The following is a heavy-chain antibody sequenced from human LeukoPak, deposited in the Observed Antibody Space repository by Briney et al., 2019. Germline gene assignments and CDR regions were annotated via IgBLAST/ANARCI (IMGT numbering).Heavy chain of an antibody. V-gene: IGHV3-30*02. J-gene: IGHJ4*02. D-gene: IGHD2-2*01. CDR1: GFTFRTYG. CDR2: IRNDGTIK. CDR3: AKDREYQLLLAPADY. Sequence: PGGSLRLSCAASGFTFRTYGMHWVRQAPGKGLEWVAFIRNDGTIKYYADSVKGRFTISRDNSKNTLYLQMNSLRAEDTAVYYCAKDREYQLLLAPADYWGQGTLVTVSS.